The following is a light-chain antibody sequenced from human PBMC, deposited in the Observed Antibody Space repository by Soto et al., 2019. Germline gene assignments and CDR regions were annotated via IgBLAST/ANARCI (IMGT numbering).Light chain of an antibody. V-gene: IGLV2-14*01. J-gene: IGLJ3*02. CDR2: GVN. CDR1: SSDVGGYNY. Sequence: QSALTQPASVSGSPGQSITISCTGTSSDVGGYNYVSWYQQHPGKAPKLMIYGVNNRPSGVSNRFSGSKSGNTASLTISGLQAEDEADYYCSSFTRSSTWLFGGGTKLTVL. CDR3: SSFTRSSTWL.